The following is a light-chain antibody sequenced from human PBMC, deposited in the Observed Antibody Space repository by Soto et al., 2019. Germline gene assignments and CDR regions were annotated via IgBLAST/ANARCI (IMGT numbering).Light chain of an antibody. CDR2: DAS. Sequence: DIQMTQSPSTLSASVGDIVTITCRASQNIRSRLAWFQQTPGKAPKLLIYDASSLESGAPKRFSGSSSGTEFTLTISSQHTDDFSSYYCQDYRSYWTCGQGTKVDIK. J-gene: IGKJ1*01. CDR3: QDYRSYWT. V-gene: IGKV1-5*01. CDR1: QNIRSR.